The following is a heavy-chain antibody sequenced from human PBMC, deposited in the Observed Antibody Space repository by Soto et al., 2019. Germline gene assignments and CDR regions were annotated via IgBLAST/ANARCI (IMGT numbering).Heavy chain of an antibody. CDR1: GFTFSSFA. CDR3: AKGFVSFGYFDY. CDR2: IGDNNDIT. D-gene: IGHD3-16*01. V-gene: IGHV3-23*01. J-gene: IGHJ4*02. Sequence: PGGSLRLSCAASGFTFSSFAMSWVRQAPGKGLEWVSAIGDNNDITSYADSVKGRLTISRDNSKNTLYLHMNSLGAEDTAVYYCAKGFVSFGYFDYWGQGTPVTVS.